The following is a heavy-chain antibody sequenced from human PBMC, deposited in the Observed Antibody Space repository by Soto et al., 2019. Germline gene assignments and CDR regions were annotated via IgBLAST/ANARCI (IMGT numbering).Heavy chain of an antibody. D-gene: IGHD5-18*01. CDR1: GFTFSSYA. Sequence: GGSLRLSCAASGFTFSSYARHWVRQAPGKGLEWVAVISYDGSNKYYADSVKGRFTISRDNSKNTLYLQMNSLRAEDTAVYYCARVWYSYGYERDKNAFDIWGQGTMVTVSS. CDR2: ISYDGSNK. J-gene: IGHJ3*02. V-gene: IGHV3-30-3*01. CDR3: ARVWYSYGYERDKNAFDI.